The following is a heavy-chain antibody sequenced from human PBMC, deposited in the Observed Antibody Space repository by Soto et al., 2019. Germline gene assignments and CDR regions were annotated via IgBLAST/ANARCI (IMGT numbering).Heavy chain of an antibody. J-gene: IGHJ4*02. D-gene: IGHD6-13*01. Sequence: SVKVSCKASGGTFSSYAISWVRQAPGQGLEWMGGIIPIFGTANYAQKFQGRVTITADESTSTAYMELSSLRSEDTAVYYCARHSSSRAKHFDYWGQGTLVTVSS. CDR1: GGTFSSYA. V-gene: IGHV1-69*13. CDR2: IIPIFGTA. CDR3: ARHSSSRAKHFDY.